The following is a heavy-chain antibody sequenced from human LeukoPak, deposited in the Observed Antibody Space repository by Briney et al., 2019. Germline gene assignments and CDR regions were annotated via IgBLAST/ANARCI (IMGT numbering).Heavy chain of an antibody. CDR3: ARDLRVTTYAFDI. J-gene: IGHJ3*02. V-gene: IGHV4-39*07. D-gene: IGHD4-11*01. CDR2: KYYSGST. Sequence: KTSETLSLTCTVSGGSISSSSYYWGWIRQPPGKGLEWIGSKYYSGSTYHNPSLKSRVTISVDTSKNQFSLKLSSVTAADTAVYYCARDLRVTTYAFDIWGQGTMVTVSS. CDR1: GGSISSSSYY.